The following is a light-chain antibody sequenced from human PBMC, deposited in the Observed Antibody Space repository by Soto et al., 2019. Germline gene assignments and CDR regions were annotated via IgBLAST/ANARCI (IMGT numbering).Light chain of an antibody. CDR3: NYYDTSLSGYV. J-gene: IGLJ1*01. Sequence: XSVLTEPRSVSRAPGQRVAISCTGSSAKIGAAYNVDWYQQLPGTAPKLLIYGNNNRPSGVPARFSGSKSGTSAHLAIAGLQPADEGHYYRNYYDTSLSGYVFGTGNKVNVL. V-gene: IGLV1-40*01. CDR1: SAKIGAAYN. CDR2: GNN.